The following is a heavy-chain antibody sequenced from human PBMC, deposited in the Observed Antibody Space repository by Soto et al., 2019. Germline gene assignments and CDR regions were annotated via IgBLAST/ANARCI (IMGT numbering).Heavy chain of an antibody. CDR2: ISYSGNT. CDR1: GVSISSGNYY. J-gene: IGHJ5*02. V-gene: IGHV4-30-4*01. Sequence: QVQLQESGPGLVKPSQTLSLTCTVSGVSISSGNYYWCWIRQPPGKGLEWIGYISYSGNTNYNPSLKSRITVSVHTSKNQFSLNLKSLTAADTAVYYCARTFTFGATNWFDPWGQGTLVTVSS. D-gene: IGHD3-16*01. CDR3: ARTFTFGATNWFDP.